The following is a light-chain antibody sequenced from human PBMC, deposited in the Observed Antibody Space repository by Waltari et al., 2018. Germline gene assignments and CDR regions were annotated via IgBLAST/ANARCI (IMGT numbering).Light chain of an antibody. J-gene: IGKJ1*01. CDR3: QQGSSFPPT. Sequence: EIQMTQSPSSVSASVGDRVTLTCRVGQDVSSALAWYQQKPGQAPNRLIYAVTTSQSGVPSRFSGSGSGTEFTLTISSLQPEDLATYYCQQGSSFPPTFGQGTRVEIK. CDR2: AVT. V-gene: IGKV1-12*01. CDR1: QDVSSA.